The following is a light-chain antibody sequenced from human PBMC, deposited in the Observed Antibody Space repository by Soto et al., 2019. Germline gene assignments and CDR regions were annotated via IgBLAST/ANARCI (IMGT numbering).Light chain of an antibody. J-gene: IGLJ3*02. CDR3: QSYDSSLSGSRV. V-gene: IGLV1-40*01. CDR1: SSSIGAGYE. CDR2: ADT. Sequence: QSVLTQPPSVSGAPGQRVTISCTGSSSSIGAGYEVHWYQQLPGTAPKLLIYADTNRPSGVPDRFSASTSGTSASLAITGLQAEDEADYYCQSYDSSLSGSRVFGGGTKLTVL.